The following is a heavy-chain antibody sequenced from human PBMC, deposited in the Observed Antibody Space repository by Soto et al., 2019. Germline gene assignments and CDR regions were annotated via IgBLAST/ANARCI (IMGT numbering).Heavy chain of an antibody. Sequence: GGSLRLSCAASGFTFSAYYMSCIRQAPGKGLEWVSYISSSGSTIYYADSVKGRFTISRDNAKNSLYLQMNTLRASDTAMYYCARHISNFRYYYYAMDVWGQGTTVTVSS. CDR2: ISSSGSTI. J-gene: IGHJ6*02. D-gene: IGHD4-4*01. V-gene: IGHV3-11*01. CDR3: ARHISNFRYYYYAMDV. CDR1: GFTFSAYY.